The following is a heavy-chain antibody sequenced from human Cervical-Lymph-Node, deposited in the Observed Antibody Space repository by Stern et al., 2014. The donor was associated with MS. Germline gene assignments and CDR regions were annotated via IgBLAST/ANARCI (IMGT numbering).Heavy chain of an antibody. J-gene: IGHJ4*02. CDR2: INPGGGST. V-gene: IGHV1-46*01. CDR1: GYTFTSYY. CDR3: ARAVVRDYGEPTPPFDY. D-gene: IGHD4-17*01. Sequence: MQLVESGAEVKKPGASVKVSCKASGYTFTSYYMNWVRQAPGQGLEWMGIINPGGGSTHYAQKFQGRVTMTRDTSTSAVYMELSSLRSEDTAVYYCARAVVRDYGEPTPPFDYWGQGTLVTVSS.